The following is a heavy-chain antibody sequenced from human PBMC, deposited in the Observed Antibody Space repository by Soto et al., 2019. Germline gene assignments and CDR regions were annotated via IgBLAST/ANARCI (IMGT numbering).Heavy chain of an antibody. CDR1: GFTFSSYG. Sequence: QVQLVESGGGVVQPGRSLRLSCAASGFTFSSYGMHWVRQAPGKGLEWVAVISDDGSDKYYADSVKGRFTISRDNTKNTLYLQMNSLRAEDTAVYYCANVGAIHNAEYFQHWGQGTLVTVSS. J-gene: IGHJ1*01. D-gene: IGHD1-26*01. V-gene: IGHV3-30*18. CDR3: ANVGAIHNAEYFQH. CDR2: ISDDGSDK.